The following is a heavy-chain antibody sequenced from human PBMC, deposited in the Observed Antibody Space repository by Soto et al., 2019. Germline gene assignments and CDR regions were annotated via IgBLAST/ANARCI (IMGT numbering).Heavy chain of an antibody. CDR1: GFTFSSYS. V-gene: IGHV3-48*01. CDR3: ARTRGYSGYDPYYYYYYMDV. CDR2: ISSSSTI. D-gene: IGHD5-12*01. Sequence: GGSLRLSCAASGFTFSSYSMNWVRQAPGKGLEWVSYISSSSTIYYADSVKGRFTISRDNAKNSLYLQMNSLRAEDTAVYYCARTRGYSGYDPYYYYYYMDVWGKGTTVTVSS. J-gene: IGHJ6*03.